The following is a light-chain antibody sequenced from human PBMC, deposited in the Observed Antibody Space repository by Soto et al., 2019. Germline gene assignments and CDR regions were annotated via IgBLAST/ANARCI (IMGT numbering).Light chain of an antibody. Sequence: QSVLTQPHSASGTPGQRVIISCSGSSSNIGSNPVNWYQQLPGTAPKLVIYSHIQRPSGVPDRFSGSKSGTSASLAISGLQSDDEADYYCAAWDDSLSGYVFGTGTKVTVL. V-gene: IGLV1-44*01. CDR2: SHI. CDR1: SSNIGSNP. J-gene: IGLJ1*01. CDR3: AAWDDSLSGYV.